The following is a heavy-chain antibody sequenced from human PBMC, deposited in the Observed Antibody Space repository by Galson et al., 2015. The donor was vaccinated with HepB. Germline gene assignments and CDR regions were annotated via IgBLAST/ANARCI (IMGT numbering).Heavy chain of an antibody. V-gene: IGHV4-59*01. D-gene: IGHD3-9*01. Sequence: SETLSLTCTVSGGSISSYYWSWIRQPPGKGLEWIGYIYYSGSTNYNPSLKSRVTISVDTSKNQFSLKLSSVTAADTAVYYCARGKNDIYFYWGQGTLVTVSS. CDR1: GGSISSYY. CDR2: IYYSGST. CDR3: ARGKNDIYFY. J-gene: IGHJ4*02.